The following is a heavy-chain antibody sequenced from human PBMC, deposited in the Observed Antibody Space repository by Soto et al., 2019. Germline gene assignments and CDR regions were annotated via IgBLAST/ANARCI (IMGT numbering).Heavy chain of an antibody. Sequence: PGGSLRLSCAASGFTFDDYGMSWVRQAPGKGLEWVSGINWNGGSTGYADSVKGRFTISRDNAKNSLYLQMNSLRAEDTALYYCAKSQGDYSYYYGMDVWGQGTTVTVSS. V-gene: IGHV3-20*04. CDR3: AKSQGDYSYYYGMDV. J-gene: IGHJ6*02. CDR2: INWNGGST. CDR1: GFTFDDYG.